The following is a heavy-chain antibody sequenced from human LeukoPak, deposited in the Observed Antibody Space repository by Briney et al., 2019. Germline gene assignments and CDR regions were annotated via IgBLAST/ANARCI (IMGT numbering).Heavy chain of an antibody. D-gene: IGHD2-2*01. V-gene: IGHV3-23*01. CDR3: ATEDSIDIVVVPPATSGMDV. CDR2: ISGSRSST. CDR1: GFTFSSYA. Sequence: PGGSLRLSCEASGFTFSSYAMNWVRQAPGKGLEWVSAISGSRSSTSYADSVKGRFTISRDNSKNTLYLQMNSLRAEDTAVYFCATEDSIDIVVVPPATSGMDVWGQGTTVTVSS. J-gene: IGHJ6*02.